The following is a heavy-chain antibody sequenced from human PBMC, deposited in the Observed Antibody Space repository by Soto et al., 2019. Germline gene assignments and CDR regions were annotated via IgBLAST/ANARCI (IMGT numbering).Heavy chain of an antibody. Sequence: EVQLVESGGGLVKPGGSLRLSCAASGFTFSEAWMSWVRQAPGKGLEWVGRFKSKTDGGTTDYAAPVKGRFTISRDDSKNTLYLQMNSLKTEDTAVYYCTTEVTTFEGFDYWGQGTLVTVSS. D-gene: IGHD4-17*01. V-gene: IGHV3-15*01. CDR1: GFTFSEAW. CDR3: TTEVTTFEGFDY. CDR2: FKSKTDGGTT. J-gene: IGHJ4*02.